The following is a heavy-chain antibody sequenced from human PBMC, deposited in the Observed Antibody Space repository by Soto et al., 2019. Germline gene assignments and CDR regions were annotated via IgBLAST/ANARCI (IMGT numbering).Heavy chain of an antibody. V-gene: IGHV3-30*03. D-gene: IGHD4-17*01. CDR3: ARLYGDVDY. Sequence: PGGSLRLSCAASGFTFSSYGMHWVRQAPGKGLEWVAVISYDGSNKYYADSVKGRFTISRDNSKNTLYLQMNSLRAEDTAVYYCARLYGDVDYWGKGTRVTVSS. J-gene: IGHJ4*02. CDR1: GFTFSSYG. CDR2: ISYDGSNK.